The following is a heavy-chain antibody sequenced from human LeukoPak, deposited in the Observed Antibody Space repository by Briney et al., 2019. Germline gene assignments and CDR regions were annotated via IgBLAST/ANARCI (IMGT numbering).Heavy chain of an antibody. V-gene: IGHV3-23*01. CDR1: GFTFSSYA. CDR2: ISDSGGST. Sequence: GGSLRLSCAASGFTFSSYAMSWVRQAPGKGLEWVSAISDSGGSTYYADSVKGRFTISRDTPKNTLYLQMNSLRGDDTAVYYCAKGSSGGRPYYFDYWGQGTLVTVSS. J-gene: IGHJ4*02. D-gene: IGHD2-15*01. CDR3: AKGSSGGRPYYFDY.